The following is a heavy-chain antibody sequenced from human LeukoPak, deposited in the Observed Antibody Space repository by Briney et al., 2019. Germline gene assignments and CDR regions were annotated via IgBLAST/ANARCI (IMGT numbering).Heavy chain of an antibody. CDR1: GFTFDDYA. V-gene: IGHV3-9*03. Sequence: GGSLRLSCAASGFTFDDYAMHWVRQAPGKGLEWVSGISWNSGSIGYADSVKGRFTISRDNAKNSLYLQMNSLRAEDMALFYCAKEGEGFDYWGQGTLVTVSS. CDR2: ISWNSGSI. J-gene: IGHJ4*02. CDR3: AKEGEGFDY. D-gene: IGHD3-16*01.